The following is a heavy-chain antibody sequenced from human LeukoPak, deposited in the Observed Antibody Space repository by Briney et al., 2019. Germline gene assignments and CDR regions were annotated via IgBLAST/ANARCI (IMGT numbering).Heavy chain of an antibody. CDR1: GRSISSGGYY. CDR2: FYYSGST. Sequence: SETLSLTCTVSGRSISSGGYYWSWIRQHPGEGLEWIGYFYYSGSTYYNSSLKSRLTISVDTSENQFSLKLSSVTAADTAVYYCAIRKYYDILTGYRKIPTSGFDPWGQGTLVTVSS. V-gene: IGHV4-31*03. J-gene: IGHJ5*02. CDR3: AIRKYYDILTGYRKIPTSGFDP. D-gene: IGHD3-9*01.